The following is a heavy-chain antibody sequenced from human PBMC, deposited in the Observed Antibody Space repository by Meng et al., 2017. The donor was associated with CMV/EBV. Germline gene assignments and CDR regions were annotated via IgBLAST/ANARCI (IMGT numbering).Heavy chain of an antibody. CDR1: GYTFTGYY. D-gene: IGHD3-10*01. J-gene: IGHJ4*02. CDR2: MNPRSGNT. V-gene: IGHV1-2*02. CDR3: ARDRGENYFDH. Sequence: ASVKVSCKASGYTFTGYYIHWVRQAPGQGLDWMGWMNPRSGNTHYAQKFQGRVTMTRDTSISTAFMEMGRLRSDDSAVYFCARDRGENYFDHWGLGTLVTVSS.